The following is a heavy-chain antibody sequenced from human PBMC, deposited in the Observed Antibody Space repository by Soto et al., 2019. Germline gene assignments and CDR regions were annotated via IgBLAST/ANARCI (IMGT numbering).Heavy chain of an antibody. J-gene: IGHJ6*03. CDR3: AKPSRYDFWSGYSQLSHYYYYMDV. CDR2: ISGSGGST. V-gene: IGHV3-23*01. D-gene: IGHD3-3*01. CDR1: GFTFSSYA. Sequence: GGSLRLSCAASGFTFSSYAMSWVRQAPGKGLEWVSAISGSGGSTYYADSVKGRFTISRDNSKNTLYLQMNSLRAEDTAVYYCAKPSRYDFWSGYSQLSHYYYYMDVWGKGTTVTVSS.